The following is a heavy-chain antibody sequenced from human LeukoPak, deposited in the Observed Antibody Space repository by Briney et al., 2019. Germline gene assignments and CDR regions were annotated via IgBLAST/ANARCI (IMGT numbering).Heavy chain of an antibody. CDR1: GFTFSSYA. CDR3: AKTSGLEGSYYFDY. D-gene: IGHD3/OR15-3a*01. J-gene: IGHJ4*02. CDR2: ISGSGGST. V-gene: IGHV3-23*01. Sequence: PGGSLRLSCAASGFTFSSYAMSWVRQAPGKGLEWVSAISGSGGSTYYADSVKGRFTISRDNSKNTLYLQMNSLSAEDTAVYYCAKTSGLEGSYYFDYWGQGTLVTVSS.